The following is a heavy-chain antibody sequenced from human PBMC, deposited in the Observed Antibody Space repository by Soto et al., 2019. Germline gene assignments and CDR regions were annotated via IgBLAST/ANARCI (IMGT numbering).Heavy chain of an antibody. Sequence: GASVKVSCTASGYTFTNYGICWVRQAPGQGLEWMGWISAHNGNTNYAQKLQGRVTMTTDTSASTAYMEVRSLRSDDTAVYYCARDVRGSYSGGAFDIWGQGTMVTVSS. V-gene: IGHV1-18*01. CDR1: GYTFTNYG. CDR2: ISAHNGNT. J-gene: IGHJ3*02. D-gene: IGHD1-26*01. CDR3: ARDVRGSYSGGAFDI.